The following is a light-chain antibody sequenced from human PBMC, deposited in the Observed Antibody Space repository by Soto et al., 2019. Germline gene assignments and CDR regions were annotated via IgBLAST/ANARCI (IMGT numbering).Light chain of an antibody. CDR3: QQYNNWPMWT. J-gene: IGKJ5*01. CDR2: GAS. CDR1: QSITRN. Sequence: EIVMTQSPATLSVSPGERATLSCRASQSITRNLAWYQQSPGQAPRLLIYGASTRATGIPARFSGSGSGTEFTLTINSLQSEDFAVYYCQQYNNWPMWTFGQGTRLEI. V-gene: IGKV3-15*01.